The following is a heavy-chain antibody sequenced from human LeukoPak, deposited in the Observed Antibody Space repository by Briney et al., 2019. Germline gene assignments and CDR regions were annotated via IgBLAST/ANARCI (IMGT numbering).Heavy chain of an antibody. CDR2: ISYDGSNK. V-gene: IGHV3-30*18. Sequence: GGSLRLSCAASGFTFSSYGMHWVRQAPGKGLEWVAVISYDGSNKYYADSVKGRFTISKDNSKNTLYLQMNSLRAEDTAVYYCAKGSSWDLWGQGTLVTVSS. D-gene: IGHD6-13*01. CDR1: GFTFSSYG. J-gene: IGHJ5*02. CDR3: AKGSSWDL.